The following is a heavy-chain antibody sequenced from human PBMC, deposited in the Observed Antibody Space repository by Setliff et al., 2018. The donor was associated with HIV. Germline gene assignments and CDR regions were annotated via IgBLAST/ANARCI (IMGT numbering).Heavy chain of an antibody. CDR3: AREVASYSSRFDAFDV. CDR1: GVTLTTYS. J-gene: IGHJ3*01. V-gene: IGHV1-69*06. CDR2: IIPLIRSA. Sequence: SVKVSCKTSGVTLTTYSITWVRQAPGQGLEWMGGIIPLIRSAKYAQEFQGRVTITADKSTSTAYMELSNLRSEDTAVYYCAREVASYSSRFDAFDVWGQGTTVTVSS. D-gene: IGHD6-13*01.